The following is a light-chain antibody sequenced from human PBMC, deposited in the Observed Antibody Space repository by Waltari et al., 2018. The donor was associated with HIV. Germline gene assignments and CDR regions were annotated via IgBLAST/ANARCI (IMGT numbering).Light chain of an antibody. Sequence: QSALTQPPSASGSPGQSVTISCTGTSSDVGGDNYVSWYQQHQDKAPKLMIYEVNKRPSGVPDRFSGSKSGNTASLTVSGLQAEDEADYYCSSYAGSNNFVFGTGTKVTVL. V-gene: IGLV2-8*01. J-gene: IGLJ1*01. CDR3: SSYAGSNNFV. CDR1: SSDVGGDNY. CDR2: EVN.